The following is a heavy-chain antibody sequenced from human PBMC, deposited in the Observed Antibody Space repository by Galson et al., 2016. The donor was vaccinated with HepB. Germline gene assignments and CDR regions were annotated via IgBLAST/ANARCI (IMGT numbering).Heavy chain of an antibody. D-gene: IGHD5-12*01. CDR1: GYTFTSYG. CDR2: ISGYNANT. V-gene: IGHV1-18*01. CDR3: ARDRDRVEWLRSPFDY. J-gene: IGHJ4*02. Sequence: SVKVSCKASGYTFTSYGINWVRQAPGQGLEWMGWISGYNANTNYAQKLQGRVTMTTDTSTSTAYMELRSLRSDDTAVYYCARDRDRVEWLRSPFDYWGQGTLVTVSS.